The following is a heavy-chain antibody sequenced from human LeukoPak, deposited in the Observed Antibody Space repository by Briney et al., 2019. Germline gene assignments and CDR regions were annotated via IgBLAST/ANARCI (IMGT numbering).Heavy chain of an antibody. Sequence: SETLSLTCTVSGGSISSYYWSWIRQPPGKGLEWIGEIKHSGSTNYNPSLKSRVTISVDTSKNQFSLKLSSVTAADTAVYYCARGPRLWFGENYYYYGMDVWGQGTTVTVSS. J-gene: IGHJ6*02. CDR2: IKHSGST. V-gene: IGHV4-34*01. CDR1: GGSISSYY. D-gene: IGHD3-10*01. CDR3: ARGPRLWFGENYYYYGMDV.